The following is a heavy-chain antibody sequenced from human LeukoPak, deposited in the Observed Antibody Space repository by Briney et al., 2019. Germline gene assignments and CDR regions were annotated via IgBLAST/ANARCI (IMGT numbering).Heavy chain of an antibody. D-gene: IGHD5-24*01. J-gene: IGHJ4*02. CDR1: GGSISSSSYY. Sequence: SETLSLTRTVSGGSISSSSYYWGWIRQPPGKGLEWIGSIYYSGSTYYNPSLKSRVTISVDTSKNQFSLKLSSVTAADTAVYYCARLEMTTHFDYWGQGTLVTVSS. CDR3: ARLEMTTHFDY. V-gene: IGHV4-39*01. CDR2: IYYSGST.